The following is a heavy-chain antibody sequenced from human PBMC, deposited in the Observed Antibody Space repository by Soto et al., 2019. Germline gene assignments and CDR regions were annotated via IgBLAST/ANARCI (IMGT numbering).Heavy chain of an antibody. V-gene: IGHV3-21*01. J-gene: IGHJ4*02. Sequence: EVQLVESGGGLVKPGGSLRLSCAASGFTFSSYSMNWVRQAPGKGLEWVSSISSSSSYIYYADSVKGRFTISRDNAKNSLYLQMNSLRAEDTAVYYCARDDYYGSGSYYNDYFDYWGQGTLVTVSS. CDR2: ISSSSSYI. CDR3: ARDDYYGSGSYYNDYFDY. CDR1: GFTFSSYS. D-gene: IGHD3-10*01.